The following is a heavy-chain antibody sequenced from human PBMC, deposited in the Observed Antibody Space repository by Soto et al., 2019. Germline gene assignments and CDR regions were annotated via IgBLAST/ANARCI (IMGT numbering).Heavy chain of an antibody. V-gene: IGHV1-8*01. D-gene: IGHD3-10*01. J-gene: IGHJ4*02. CDR3: AIPALRFGEHHY. CDR2: MNPNSGNT. CDR1: GYTFTSYD. Sequence: QVQLVQSGAEVKKPGASVKVSCKASGYTFTSYDINWVRQATGQGLEWMGWMNPNSGNTGYAQKYQGXLXXXRXXSISTAYMELSSLRSEDTAVYYCAIPALRFGEHHYWGQGTRVTVSS.